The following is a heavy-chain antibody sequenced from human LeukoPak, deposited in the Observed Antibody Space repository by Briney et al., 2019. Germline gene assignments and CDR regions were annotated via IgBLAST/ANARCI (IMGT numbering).Heavy chain of an antibody. CDR2: INSDGSST. J-gene: IGHJ4*02. CDR3: VRYSGYDSV. V-gene: IGHV3-74*01. CDR1: GLTFSSYW. Sequence: GGSLRLSCAASGLTFSSYWMHWVRQAPGKGLVWVSRINSDGSSTNYADSVKGRFTISRDNAKNTLYPQMNSLRAEDTAVYYCVRYSGYDSVWGQGTLVTVSS. D-gene: IGHD5-12*01.